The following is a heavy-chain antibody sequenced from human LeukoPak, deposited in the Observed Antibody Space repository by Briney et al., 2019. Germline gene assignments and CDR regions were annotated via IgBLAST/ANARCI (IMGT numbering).Heavy chain of an antibody. J-gene: IGHJ4*02. D-gene: IGHD4-17*01. CDR3: ARDPYGDYVFDY. CDR1: GFTFSSYA. CDR2: ISVSGVST. V-gene: IGHV3-23*01. Sequence: GGSLRLSCAASGFTFSSYAMSWVRQAPGKGLEWVFGISVSGVSTYYADSVKGRFTISRDNSKNTLYLQMNSLRAEDTALYYCARDPYGDYVFDYWGQGTLVTVSS.